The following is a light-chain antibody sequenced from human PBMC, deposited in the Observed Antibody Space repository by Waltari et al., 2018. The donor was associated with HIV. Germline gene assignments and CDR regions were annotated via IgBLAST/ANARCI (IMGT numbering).Light chain of an antibody. Sequence: DIQMTQSPSALSASVGDRITITCRASQSISTWLAWYQQKPGKAPKILVYKASSLESGVPPRFSGSGSGTEFTLTINNLQPDDFATYYWQQYNTSSPWTFGQGTKV. CDR2: KAS. J-gene: IGKJ1*01. CDR1: QSISTW. V-gene: IGKV1-5*03. CDR3: QQYNTSSPWT.